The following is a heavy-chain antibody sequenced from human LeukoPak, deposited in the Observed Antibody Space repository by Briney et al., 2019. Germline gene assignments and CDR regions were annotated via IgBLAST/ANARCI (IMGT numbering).Heavy chain of an antibody. Sequence: GGSLRLSCAASGFTFSSYAMSWVRQAPGKGLEWVSAITGSGGSTYYADSVKGRFTISRDDSKNTLYLQMNSLRAEDTAVYYCAKRSGYSGSYYGYWGQGTLVTVSS. CDR1: GFTFSSYA. CDR2: ITGSGGST. D-gene: IGHD1-26*01. CDR3: AKRSGYSGSYYGY. J-gene: IGHJ4*02. V-gene: IGHV3-23*01.